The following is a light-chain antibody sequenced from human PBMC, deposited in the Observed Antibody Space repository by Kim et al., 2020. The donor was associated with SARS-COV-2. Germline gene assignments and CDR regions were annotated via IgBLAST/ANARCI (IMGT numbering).Light chain of an antibody. CDR1: SSNIGSNY. CDR3: ASWDDSLSGVV. J-gene: IGLJ2*01. V-gene: IGLV1-47*01. Sequence: QSVLTQPPSASGTPGQRVTISCSGDSSNIGSNYVYWYQQFPGMAPKLLIYRNNVRPSGVPDRFSVSKSGTSGSLAISGLRSEDEADYYCASWDDSLSGVVFGGGTQLTV. CDR2: RNN.